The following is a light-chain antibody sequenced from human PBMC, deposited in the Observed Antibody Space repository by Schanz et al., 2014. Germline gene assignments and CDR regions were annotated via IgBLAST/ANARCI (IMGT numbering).Light chain of an antibody. CDR2: GAS. Sequence: ETVLTQSPGTLSLSPGERASLSCRASQTVSSNYLAWYQQKPGQAPRLIISGASSRATGIPARFSGSGSGTDFTLTISSLEPEDFAVYYCQQYNNWPYTFGQGTKLEIK. CDR3: QQYNNWPYT. V-gene: IGKV3-20*01. J-gene: IGKJ2*01. CDR1: QTVSSNY.